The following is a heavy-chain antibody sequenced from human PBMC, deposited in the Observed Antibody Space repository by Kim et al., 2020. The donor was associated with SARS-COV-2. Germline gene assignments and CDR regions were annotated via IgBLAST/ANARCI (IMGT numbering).Heavy chain of an antibody. Sequence: SVKVSCKASGGTFSSYAISWVRQAPGQGLEWMGRIIPILGIANYAQKFQGRVTITADKSTSTAYMELSSLRSEDTAVYYCARDLPPPPIVGATTDYWGQGTLVTVSS. CDR2: IIPILGIA. V-gene: IGHV1-69*04. CDR1: GGTFSSYA. D-gene: IGHD1-26*01. CDR3: ARDLPPPPIVGATTDY. J-gene: IGHJ4*02.